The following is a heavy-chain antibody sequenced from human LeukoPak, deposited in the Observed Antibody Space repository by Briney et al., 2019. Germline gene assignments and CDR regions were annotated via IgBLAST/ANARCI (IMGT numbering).Heavy chain of an antibody. CDR3: AKDLRVAVAGTGY. Sequence: PGRSLRLSCAASGFTFNNYAMHWVRQAPGKGLEWVAVISYDGSNKYYADSVKGRFTISRDNSKNTLYLQMNSLRAEDTAVYYCAKDLRVAVAGTGYWGQGTLVTVSS. J-gene: IGHJ4*02. V-gene: IGHV3-30-3*01. CDR2: ISYDGSNK. D-gene: IGHD6-19*01. CDR1: GFTFNNYA.